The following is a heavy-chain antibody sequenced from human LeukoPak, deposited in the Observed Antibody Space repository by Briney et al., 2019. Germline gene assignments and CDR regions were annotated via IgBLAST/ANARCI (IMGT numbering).Heavy chain of an antibody. CDR3: ARDWGQWLTMDY. CDR1: GFTFSSYG. Sequence: GGSLRLSCAASGFTFSSYGMHWVRQAPGKGLEWVAVISYDGSNKYYADSVKGRFTISRDNSKNTLYLQMNSLRAEDTAVYYCARDWGQWLTMDYWGQGTLVTVSS. D-gene: IGHD6-19*01. J-gene: IGHJ4*02. CDR2: ISYDGSNK. V-gene: IGHV3-30*03.